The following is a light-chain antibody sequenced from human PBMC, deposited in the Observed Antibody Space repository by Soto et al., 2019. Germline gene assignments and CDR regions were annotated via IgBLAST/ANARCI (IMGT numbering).Light chain of an antibody. CDR1: ESVSNK. J-gene: IGKJ1*01. CDR2: GAS. CDR3: QQYNNWPPVAPCT. V-gene: IGKV3-15*01. Sequence: EVVMTQSPATLSVSPGERATLSCRASESVSNKLAWYQQKPGQGPRLLIYGASTRAPGIPARSSGSGSGTEFTLTISSLQSEDFAVYYCQQYNNWPPVAPCTFGQGTKVDIK.